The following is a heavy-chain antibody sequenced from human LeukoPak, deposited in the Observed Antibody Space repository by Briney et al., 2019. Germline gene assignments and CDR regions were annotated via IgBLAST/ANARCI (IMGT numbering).Heavy chain of an antibody. D-gene: IGHD2-21*02. CDR1: GFTVSSNY. CDR2: IYSGGST. CDR3: AKTLWGLTLLSSDH. Sequence: GGSLRLSCAASGFTVSSNYMSWVRQAPGKGLEWVSVIYSGGSTYYADSVKGRFTIYRDNSKNVLYLQMNSLRADDTAVYYCAKTLWGLTLLSSDHWGQGTLVTVSS. V-gene: IGHV3-53*01. J-gene: IGHJ4*02.